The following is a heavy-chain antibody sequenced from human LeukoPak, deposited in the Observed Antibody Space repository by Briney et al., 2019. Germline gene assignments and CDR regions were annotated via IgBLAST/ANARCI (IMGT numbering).Heavy chain of an antibody. J-gene: IGHJ4*02. CDR1: GGSISGYY. CDR3: ARHGASGSYLYYFDY. V-gene: IGHV4-59*08. Sequence: SETLSLTCTVSGGSISGYYWSWIRQPPGKGLEWIGYIYYSGSTNYNPSLKSRVTISVDTSKNQFSLKLSSVTAADTAVYFCARHGASGSYLYYFDYWGQGTLVTVSS. CDR2: IYYSGST. D-gene: IGHD1-26*01.